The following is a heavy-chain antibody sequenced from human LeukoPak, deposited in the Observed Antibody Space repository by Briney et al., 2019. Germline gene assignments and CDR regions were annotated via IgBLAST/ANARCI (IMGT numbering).Heavy chain of an antibody. CDR2: INPNSGGT. V-gene: IGHV1-2*02. D-gene: IGHD2-2*01. CDR3: ARDGCSSTSCYQRLNWFDP. CDR1: GYTFTGYY. J-gene: IGHJ5*02. Sequence: ASVKVSCKASGYTFTGYYMHWVRQAPGQGLEWMGWINPNSGGTNYAQKFQGRVTMTRDTSISTAYMELSSLRSDDTAVYYCARDGCSSTSCYQRLNWFDPWGQGTLVTVSS.